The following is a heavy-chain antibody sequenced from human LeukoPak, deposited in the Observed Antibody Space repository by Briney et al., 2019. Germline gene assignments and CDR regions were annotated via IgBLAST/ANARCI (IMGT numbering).Heavy chain of an antibody. CDR2: IYYTGST. D-gene: IGHD3-3*01. J-gene: IGHJ3*02. CDR3: ARTGRQYDFWSGSLNFDI. V-gene: IGHV4-39*07. CDR1: GGSISSSSYY. Sequence: PSETLSLTCTVSGGSISSSSYYWGWVRQPPGKGLEWIGNIYYTGSTYYNPSLKSRVTISVDTSKNQFSLKLSSVTAADTAVYYCARTGRQYDFWSGSLNFDIWGQGTMVTVSS.